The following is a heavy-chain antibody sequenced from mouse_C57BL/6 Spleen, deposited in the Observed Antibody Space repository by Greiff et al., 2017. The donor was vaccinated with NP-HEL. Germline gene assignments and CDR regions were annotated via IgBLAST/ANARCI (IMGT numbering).Heavy chain of an antibody. Sequence: VQLQQPGAELVKPGASVKLSCKASGYTFTSYWMHWVKQRPGQGLEWIGMIHPNSGSTNYNEKFKSKATLTVDKSSSTAYMQLSSLTAEDSAVYYCARFLYDGYSDAMDYWGQGTAVTVSS. V-gene: IGHV1-64*01. D-gene: IGHD2-3*01. CDR1: GYTFTSYW. CDR2: IHPNSGST. J-gene: IGHJ4*01. CDR3: ARFLYDGYSDAMDY.